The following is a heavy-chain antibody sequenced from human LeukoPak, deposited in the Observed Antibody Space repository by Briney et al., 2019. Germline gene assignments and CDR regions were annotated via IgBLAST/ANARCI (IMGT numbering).Heavy chain of an antibody. V-gene: IGHV3-30-3*01. CDR1: GITLMSYT. J-gene: IGHJ6*02. CDR2: VLDNTDFP. CDR3: ASEPGLSRGPDYAMDV. D-gene: IGHD3-16*01. Sequence: SGGSLRLSCSGSGITLMSYTIHWVRRAPGKGLEWMTCVLDNTDFPYYADSVEGRFIISRDSSKNVVYLQMNSLRPEDTAIYYCASEPGLSRGPDYAMDVWGQGTTVTVSS.